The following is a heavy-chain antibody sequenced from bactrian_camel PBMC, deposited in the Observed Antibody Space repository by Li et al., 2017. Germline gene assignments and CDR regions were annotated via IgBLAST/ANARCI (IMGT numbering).Heavy chain of an antibody. D-gene: IGHD2*01. J-gene: IGHJ6*01. V-gene: IGHV3S53*01. Sequence: QVQLVESGGGSVQAGGSLRLSCIVSGVMGNRYCYAWFRQAPGKEREGVATIDSDGRATYADSAKGRFTISQDNAVNTIYLQMNTLNPEDTAMYYCWADPNPARCPFVVGVSGTRVRPTDSGYWGQGTQVTVS. CDR1: GVMGNRYC. CDR2: IDSDGRA. CDR3: WADPNPARCPFVVGVSGTRVRPTDSGY.